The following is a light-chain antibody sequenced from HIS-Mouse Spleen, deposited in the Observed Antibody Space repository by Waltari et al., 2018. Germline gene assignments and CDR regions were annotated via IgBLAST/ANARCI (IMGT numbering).Light chain of an antibody. CDR1: QSVSSSY. V-gene: IGKV3-20*01. CDR3: QQYGSSPPALT. J-gene: IGKJ4*01. Sequence: EIALTQSPGPLSLSLAERATLSCTASQSVSSSYLAWYQQKPGQAPRLLIYGASSRATGIPDRFSGSGSGTDFTLTISRLEPEDFAVYYCQQYGSSPPALTFGGGTKVEIK. CDR2: GAS.